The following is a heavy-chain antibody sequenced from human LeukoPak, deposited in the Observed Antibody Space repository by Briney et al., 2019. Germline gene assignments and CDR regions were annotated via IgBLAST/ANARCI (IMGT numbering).Heavy chain of an antibody. Sequence: GGSLRLSCAASGFTVSSNYMSWVRQAPGKGLEWVSLIYSGGSTSYADSVKGRFTFSRDNSKNTLYLQMNSLRAEDTAVYYCARHDSAVGALFIWGQGAPVTVSS. J-gene: IGHJ4*02. V-gene: IGHV3-53*01. CDR1: GFTVSSNY. D-gene: IGHD1-26*01. CDR3: ARHDSAVGALFI. CDR2: IYSGGST.